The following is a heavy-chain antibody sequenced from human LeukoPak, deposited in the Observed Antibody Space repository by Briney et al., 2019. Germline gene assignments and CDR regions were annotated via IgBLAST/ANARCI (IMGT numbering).Heavy chain of an antibody. CDR1: GYTFAGYY. CDR3: ARDISSFDY. J-gene: IGHJ4*02. CDR2: ISAYNGNT. V-gene: IGHV1-18*04. Sequence: ASVKVSCKASGYTFAGYYIHWVRQAPGQGLEWMGWISAYNGNTNYAQKLQGRVTMTTDTSTSTAYMELRSLRSDDTAVYYCARDISSFDYWGQGTLVTVSS.